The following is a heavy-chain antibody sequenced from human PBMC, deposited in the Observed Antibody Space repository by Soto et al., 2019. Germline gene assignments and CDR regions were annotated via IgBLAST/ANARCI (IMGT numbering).Heavy chain of an antibody. CDR1: GYTFTGYY. D-gene: IGHD3-22*01. Sequence: QVQLVQSGAEVKKPGASVKVSCKASGYTFTGYYIHWVRQAPGQGLEWVGWINPNSGGTNYAQKFQGRVTMNRDTSISTAYMELSRLRSDDAAVYYCARVLGYYYDTSGYLMGYWGQGTLVTVSS. CDR2: INPNSGGT. CDR3: ARVLGYYYDTSGYLMGY. J-gene: IGHJ4*02. V-gene: IGHV1-2*02.